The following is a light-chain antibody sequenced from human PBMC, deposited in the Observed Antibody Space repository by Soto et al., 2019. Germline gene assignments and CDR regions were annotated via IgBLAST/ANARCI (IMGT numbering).Light chain of an antibody. CDR2: DVS. CDR1: SRDVGIYNL. V-gene: IGLV2-11*01. J-gene: IGLJ1*01. CDR3: CSYAGSYGV. Sequence: QSVLTQPASVSGSPGQSITISCTGTSRDVGIYNLVSWYQLHPGKVPKLIIYDVSKRPSGVPDRFSGSKSGNTASLTISGLQAEDEADYYCCSYAGSYGVFGTGTKVTVL.